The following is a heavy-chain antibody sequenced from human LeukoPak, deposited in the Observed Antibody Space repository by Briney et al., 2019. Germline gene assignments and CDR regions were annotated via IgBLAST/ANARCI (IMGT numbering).Heavy chain of an antibody. J-gene: IGHJ3*02. CDR2: IYPGDSDT. D-gene: IGHD2-21*02. CDR1: GYSFTSYW. Sequence: GESLKISCKGSGYSFTSYWIGWVRQMPGKGLEWMGIIYPGDSDTRYSPSFQGQVTISADKSISTAYLQWSSLKASDTAMYYCARQPVTATGPDAFDIWGQGTMVTVSS. V-gene: IGHV5-51*01. CDR3: ARQPVTATGPDAFDI.